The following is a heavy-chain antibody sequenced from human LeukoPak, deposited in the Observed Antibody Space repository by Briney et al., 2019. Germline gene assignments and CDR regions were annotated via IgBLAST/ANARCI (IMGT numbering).Heavy chain of an antibody. Sequence: GGSLRLSCAASGFIFSSYSMNWVRQAPGKGLEWVSSISSSSSYIYYADSVQGRFTISRDNAKNSLYLQMNSLRAEDTAVYYCAREVGYSYGSDYWGQGTLVTVSS. CDR2: ISSSSSYI. CDR1: GFIFSSYS. D-gene: IGHD5-18*01. CDR3: AREVGYSYGSDY. V-gene: IGHV3-21*01. J-gene: IGHJ4*02.